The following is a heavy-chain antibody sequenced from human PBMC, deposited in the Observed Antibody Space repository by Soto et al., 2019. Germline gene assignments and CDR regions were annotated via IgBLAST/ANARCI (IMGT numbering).Heavy chain of an antibody. V-gene: IGHV3-53*01. CDR2: IYSDNNT. J-gene: IGHJ6*02. Sequence: PGGSLRLSCAASGFTVSSDSMTWVRQAPGKGLEWISIIYSDNNTDYADSVKGRFSISRDTSKNILYLQMNSLIAEDTAEYYCARHYSAMGVWGQGTTVTVSS. CDR3: ARHYSAMGV. CDR1: GFTVSSDS.